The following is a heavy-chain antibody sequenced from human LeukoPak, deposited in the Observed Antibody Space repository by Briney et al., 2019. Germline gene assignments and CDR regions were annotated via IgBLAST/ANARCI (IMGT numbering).Heavy chain of an antibody. Sequence: GGSLRLSCAASGFTFSSYAMHWVRQAPGKGLEWVAVISYDGSNKYYADSVKGRFTISRDNAKNSLYLQMNSLRDEDTAVYYCASSGSYRFDYWGQGTLVTVSS. J-gene: IGHJ4*02. V-gene: IGHV3-30-3*01. D-gene: IGHD1-26*01. CDR2: ISYDGSNK. CDR1: GFTFSSYA. CDR3: ASSGSYRFDY.